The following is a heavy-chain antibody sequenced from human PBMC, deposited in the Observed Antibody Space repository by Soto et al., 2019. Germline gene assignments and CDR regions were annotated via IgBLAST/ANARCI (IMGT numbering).Heavy chain of an antibody. CDR2: IYSGGST. Sequence: EVQLVESGGGLVQPGGSLRLSCAASGFTVSSNYMSWVRQAPGKGLEWVSVIYSGGSTYYADSVKGRFTISRDNTKNTVYIQMKSLRADDTAVYYCASNLGYCSGGSCYFWYSDHWGRGTLVTVSS. V-gene: IGHV3-66*01. CDR1: GFTVSSNY. CDR3: ASNLGYCSGGSCYFWYSDH. D-gene: IGHD2-15*01. J-gene: IGHJ2*01.